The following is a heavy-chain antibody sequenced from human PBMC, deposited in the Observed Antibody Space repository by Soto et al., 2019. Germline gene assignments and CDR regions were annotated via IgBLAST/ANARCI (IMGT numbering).Heavy chain of an antibody. J-gene: IGHJ3*02. CDR3: ASFPVEAVAGIHAFDI. Sequence: QLQLQESGPGLVKPSETLSLTCTVSGGSISSSSYYWGWIRQPPGKGLEWIGSIYYSGSTYYNPSLKSRVTISVDTSKNQFSLKLSSVTAADTAVYYCASFPVEAVAGIHAFDIWGQGTMVTVSS. CDR1: GGSISSSSYY. V-gene: IGHV4-39*01. CDR2: IYYSGST. D-gene: IGHD6-19*01.